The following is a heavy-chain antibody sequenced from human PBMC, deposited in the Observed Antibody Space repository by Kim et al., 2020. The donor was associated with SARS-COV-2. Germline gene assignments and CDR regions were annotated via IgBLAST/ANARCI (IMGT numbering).Heavy chain of an antibody. CDR3: ARVSSGYYWDYYYYGMDV. Sequence: GGSLRLSCAASGFTFSSYAMHWVRQAPGKGLEWVAVISYDGSNKYYADSVKGRFTISRDNSKNTLYLQMNSLRAEDTAVYYCARVSSGYYWDYYYYGMDVWGQGTTVTVSS. V-gene: IGHV3-30-3*01. CDR2: ISYDGSNK. D-gene: IGHD3-22*01. CDR1: GFTFSSYA. J-gene: IGHJ6*02.